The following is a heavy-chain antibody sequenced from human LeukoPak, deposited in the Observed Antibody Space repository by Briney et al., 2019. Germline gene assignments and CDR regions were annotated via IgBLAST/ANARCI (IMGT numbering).Heavy chain of an antibody. V-gene: IGHV3-74*01. CDR1: GFTFRSHW. CDR2: ISPDGGTT. Sequence: GGSLRLSCAASGFTFRSHWMHWVRHAPGKGLVWVSRISPDGGTTAYVDSVKGRFTPSRDNAKNTVYLQMYSLRAEDTALYYCARDNSPGWFDPWGQGTLVTVSS. J-gene: IGHJ5*02. D-gene: IGHD4-23*01. CDR3: ARDNSPGWFDP.